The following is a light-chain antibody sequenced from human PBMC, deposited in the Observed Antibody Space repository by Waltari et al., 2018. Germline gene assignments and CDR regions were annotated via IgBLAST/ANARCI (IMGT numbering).Light chain of an antibody. V-gene: IGKV1-33*01. CDR3: QSYDNFPPGVIT. Sequence: DIQMTQSPSSLSASVGDRVSITCQASQDVTKYLNWYQQRPGKPPNLLISDASNLETGVPSRFSGSGSGTHFTFTISSLQPEDIATYYCQSYDNFPPGVITFGQGTRLDIK. CDR2: DAS. J-gene: IGKJ5*01. CDR1: QDVTKY.